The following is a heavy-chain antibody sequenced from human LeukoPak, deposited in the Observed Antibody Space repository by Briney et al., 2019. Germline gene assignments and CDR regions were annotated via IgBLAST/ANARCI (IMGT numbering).Heavy chain of an antibody. J-gene: IGHJ1*01. V-gene: IGHV3-53*01. CDR3: ARVWQEYFQH. Sequence: GGSLRLSCAASGFTVNSNYMSWVRQAPGKGLEWVSVIYSGGSTYYADSVKGRFTISRDNSKNTLYLQMNSLRAEDTAVYYCARVWQEYFQHWGQGTLVTVSS. D-gene: IGHD3-10*01. CDR1: GFTVNSNY. CDR2: IYSGGST.